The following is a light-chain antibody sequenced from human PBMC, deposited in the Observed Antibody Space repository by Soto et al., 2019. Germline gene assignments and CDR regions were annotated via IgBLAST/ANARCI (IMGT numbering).Light chain of an antibody. CDR2: DAS. Sequence: EIVMRDSRTSLCVCAAGIATLSCRASQSVSSYLAWYQQKPGQAPRLLIYDASNRATGIPARFSGSGSGTDFTLTISSLEPEDFAVYYCQQRSNWPRTFGQGSMV. J-gene: IGKJ1*01. CDR3: QQRSNWPRT. CDR1: QSVSSY. V-gene: IGKV3-11*01.